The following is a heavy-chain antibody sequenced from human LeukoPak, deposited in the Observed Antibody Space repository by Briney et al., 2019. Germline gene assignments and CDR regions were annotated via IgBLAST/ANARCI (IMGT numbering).Heavy chain of an antibody. Sequence: PSETLSFTCSVSGESVSSYFWSWVRQPPGKGLEWIAYMHYSGTTNYNASLKSRLTMSVDTSKNQFSLMLTSVTAADTAVYYCARDIRVIGATLYFDYWGQGILVTVSS. D-gene: IGHD1-26*01. J-gene: IGHJ4*02. CDR3: ARDIRVIGATLYFDY. CDR2: MHYSGTT. V-gene: IGHV4-59*02. CDR1: GESVSSYF.